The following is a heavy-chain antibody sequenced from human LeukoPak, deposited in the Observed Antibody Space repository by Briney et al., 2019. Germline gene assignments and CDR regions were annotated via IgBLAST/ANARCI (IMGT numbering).Heavy chain of an antibody. D-gene: IGHD3-10*01. J-gene: IGHJ4*02. CDR2: IYHSGST. V-gene: IGHV4-38-2*01. Sequence: SETLSLTCALSGYSISSGYYWGWIRQPPGKGLEWIGSIYHSGSTYYNPSLKSRVTISVDTSKNQFSLKLSSVTAADTAVYYCAGTPYGSGSHYYFDYWGQGTLVTVSS. CDR1: GYSISSGYY. CDR3: AGTPYGSGSHYYFDY.